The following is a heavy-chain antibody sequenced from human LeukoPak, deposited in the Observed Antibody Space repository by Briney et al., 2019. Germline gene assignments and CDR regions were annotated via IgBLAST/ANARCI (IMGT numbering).Heavy chain of an antibody. D-gene: IGHD3-22*01. J-gene: IGHJ3*02. V-gene: IGHV4-39*07. CDR2: IYYSGST. CDR1: GGSISSSSYY. CDR3: ARGKWLEDAFHI. Sequence: PSETLSLTCTVSGGSISSSSYYWGWIRQPPGKGLEWIGSIYYSGSTYYNPSLKSRVTISVGTSKNQFSLKLSSVTAADTAVYYCARGKWLEDAFHIWGQGTMVTVSS.